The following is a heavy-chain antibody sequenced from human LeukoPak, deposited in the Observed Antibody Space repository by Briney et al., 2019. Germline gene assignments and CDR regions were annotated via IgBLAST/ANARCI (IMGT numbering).Heavy chain of an antibody. CDR3: ARGYPGIAAAGRELDY. V-gene: IGHV3-74*01. CDR2: INSDGSST. J-gene: IGHJ4*02. Sequence: GGFLRLSCAASGFTFSSYWMHWVRQAPGKGLVWVSRINSDGSSTSYADSVKGRFTISRDNAKNTLYLQMNSLRAEDTAVYYCARGYPGIAAAGRELDYWGQGTLVTVSS. D-gene: IGHD6-13*01. CDR1: GFTFSSYW.